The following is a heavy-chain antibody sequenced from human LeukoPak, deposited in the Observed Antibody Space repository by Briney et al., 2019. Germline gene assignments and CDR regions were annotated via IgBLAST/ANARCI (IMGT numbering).Heavy chain of an antibody. CDR1: GFTFSSYE. CDR3: AASLGPRDY. D-gene: IGHD7-27*01. V-gene: IGHV3-48*03. J-gene: IGHJ4*02. Sequence: GGSLRLSCAASGFTFSSYEANWVRQAPGKGLEWISYITSTSFTIHYADSVKGRFTISRDNAKNALYLQMDSLTVEDTALYYCAASLGPRDYWGQGIPVTVSS. CDR2: ITSTSFTI.